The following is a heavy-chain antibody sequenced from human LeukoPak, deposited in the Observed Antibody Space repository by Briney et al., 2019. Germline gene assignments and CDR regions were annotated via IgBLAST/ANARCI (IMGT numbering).Heavy chain of an antibody. J-gene: IGHJ4*02. D-gene: IGHD4-17*01. V-gene: IGHV5-51*01. CDR1: GCSFTSYW. CDR3: ASSPTTVTTEWTDY. Sequence: GESLKISCKGSGCSFTSYWIGWVRQMPGKGLEWMGIIYPGDSDTRYSPSFQGQVTISADKSLSTAYLQWSSLKASDTAMYYCASSPTTVTTEWTDYWGQGTLVTVSS. CDR2: IYPGDSDT.